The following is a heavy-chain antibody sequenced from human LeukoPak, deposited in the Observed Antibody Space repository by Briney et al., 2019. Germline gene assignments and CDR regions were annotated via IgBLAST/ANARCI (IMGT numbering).Heavy chain of an antibody. D-gene: IGHD3-10*01. V-gene: IGHV3-21*01. J-gene: IGHJ4*02. Sequence: GGSLRLSCAASGFTFSSYSMNWVRQAPGKGLEWVSSISSSSSYIYYADSVKGRFTISRDNAKNSLYLQMNSLRAEDTAVYYCASGSYYYGSGVYDHWGQGTLVTVSS. CDR3: ASGSYYYGSGVYDH. CDR1: GFTFSSYS. CDR2: ISSSSSYI.